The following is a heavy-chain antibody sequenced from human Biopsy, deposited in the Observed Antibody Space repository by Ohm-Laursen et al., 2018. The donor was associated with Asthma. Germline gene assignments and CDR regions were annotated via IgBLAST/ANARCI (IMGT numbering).Heavy chain of an antibody. CDR2: ISYDGSNK. Sequence: SLRLSCAATGFTFSSYGMHWVRQAPGKGLEWVAVISYDGSNKYYADSVKGRFTISRDNSKNTLYLQMNSLRAEDTAVYYCARDAWELQKPYAYYFDYWGQGTLVTVSS. CDR3: ARDAWELQKPYAYYFDY. CDR1: GFTFSSYG. V-gene: IGHV3-30*03. J-gene: IGHJ4*02. D-gene: IGHD1-26*01.